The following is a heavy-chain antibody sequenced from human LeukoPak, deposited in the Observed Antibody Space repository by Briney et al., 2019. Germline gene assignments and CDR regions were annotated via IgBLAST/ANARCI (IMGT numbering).Heavy chain of an antibody. V-gene: IGHV1-69*04. D-gene: IGHD4-17*01. CDR3: ARDPDSIAPDYAPWFDP. CDR1: GGTFSSYA. Sequence: GASVKVSCKASGGTFSSYAISWVRQAPGQGLEWMGRIIPILGIANYAQKFQGRVTITADKSTSTAYMELSSLRSEDTAVYYCARDPDSIAPDYAPWFDPWGQGTLVTVSS. CDR2: IIPILGIA. J-gene: IGHJ5*02.